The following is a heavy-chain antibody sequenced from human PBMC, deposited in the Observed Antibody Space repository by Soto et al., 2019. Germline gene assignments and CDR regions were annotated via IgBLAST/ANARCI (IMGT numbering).Heavy chain of an antibody. CDR3: ARTLDYGGNAEYFQH. CDR1: GGSVSSGSNY. Sequence: PPETRSHTSTVTGGSVSSGSNYWSWIRPPPGKGLEWIGYIYYSGSTNYNPSLKSRVTISVDTSKNQFSLKLSSVTAADTAVYYCARTLDYGGNAEYFQHWGQGTLVTVS. J-gene: IGHJ1*01. CDR2: IYYSGST. D-gene: IGHD4-17*01. V-gene: IGHV4-61*01.